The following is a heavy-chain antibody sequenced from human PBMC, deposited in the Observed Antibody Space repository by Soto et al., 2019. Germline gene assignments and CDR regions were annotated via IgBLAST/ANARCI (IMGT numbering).Heavy chain of an antibody. Sequence: EVQLVESGGGLAQSGGSLRLSCAASGFMFNDYEMNWVRQAPGKGLEWVSYISEGGTTTHYTDSVKGRFTISRDNAKESLYLQMNSLTPEDTACYFCVREARGRGLLLWDCWGQGVVVSVSS. CDR1: GFMFNDYE. J-gene: IGHJ4*02. D-gene: IGHD2-15*01. CDR3: VREARGRGLLLWDC. CDR2: ISEGGTTT. V-gene: IGHV3-48*03.